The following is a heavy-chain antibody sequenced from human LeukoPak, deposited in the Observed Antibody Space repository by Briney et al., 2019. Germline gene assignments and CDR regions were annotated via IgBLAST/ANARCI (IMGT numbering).Heavy chain of an antibody. CDR3: AREHKSYGDYPYYFDS. D-gene: IGHD4-17*01. CDR2: INKKGGT. J-gene: IGHJ4*02. Sequence: SQTLSLTCTVSSDSISSGDYYWSWIRQPAGKCLEFIGYINKKGGTFYNPPLKSRVSISIDTSKNQFSLKLTSVTAADTAVYFCAREHKSYGDYPYYFDSWGQGTLVTVSS. V-gene: IGHV4-30-4*01. CDR1: SDSISSGDYY.